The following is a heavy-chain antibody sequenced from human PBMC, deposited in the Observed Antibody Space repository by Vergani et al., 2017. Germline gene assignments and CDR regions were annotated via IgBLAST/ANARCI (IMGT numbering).Heavy chain of an antibody. D-gene: IGHD6-13*01. J-gene: IGHJ4*02. CDR3: ARERGVAAAGPYFDY. CDR1: GFTVSSNY. CDR2: IYSGGST. V-gene: IGHV3-53*04. Sequence: EVQLVESGGGLVQPGGSLRLSCAASGFTVSSNYMSWVRQAPGKGLEWVSVIYSGGSTYYADSVKGRFTISRHNSKNTLYLQMNSLRAEDTAVYYCARERGVAAAGPYFDYWGQGTLVTVSS.